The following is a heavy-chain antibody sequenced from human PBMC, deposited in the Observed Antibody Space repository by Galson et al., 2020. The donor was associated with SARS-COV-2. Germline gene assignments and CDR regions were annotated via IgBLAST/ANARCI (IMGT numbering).Heavy chain of an antibody. D-gene: IGHD1-1*01. CDR2: INTNTGNP. V-gene: IGHV7-4-1*02. CDR3: ARVGEVSGANWFDP. Sequence: ASVKVSCKASGYTFTTHGINWVRQAPGQGLEWMGWINTNTGNPTYAQGLTGRFVFSLDTSVSTAYLQISSLKTEDTAVYYCARVGEVSGANWFDPWGQGTLVTVSS. CDR1: GYTFTTHG. J-gene: IGHJ5*02.